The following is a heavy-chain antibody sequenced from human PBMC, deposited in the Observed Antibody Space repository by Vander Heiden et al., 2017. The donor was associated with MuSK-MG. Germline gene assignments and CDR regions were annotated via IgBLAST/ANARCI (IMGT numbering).Heavy chain of an antibody. V-gene: IGHV1-2*02. Sequence: QVQLVQSGAEVKKPGASVKVSCKASGYTFTGYYMNWVRQAPGQGLEWMGWINPNSGGTNYAQKFQGRVTMTRDTSISTAYMELSRLRSDDTAVYYCARCSVAAAGTGDFDYWGQGTLVTVSS. J-gene: IGHJ4*02. D-gene: IGHD6-13*01. CDR3: ARCSVAAAGTGDFDY. CDR1: GYTFTGYY. CDR2: INPNSGGT.